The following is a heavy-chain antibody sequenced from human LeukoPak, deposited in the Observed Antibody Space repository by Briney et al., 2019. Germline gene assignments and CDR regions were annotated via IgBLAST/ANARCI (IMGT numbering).Heavy chain of an antibody. J-gene: IGHJ6*02. V-gene: IGHV3-11*01. CDR2: ISSSGSTI. D-gene: IGHD3-3*01. CDR1: GFTFSDYY. Sequence: GGSLRLSCAASGFTFSDYYMSWIRQAPGKGLEWVSYISSSGSTIYYADSVKGRLTISRDNAKNSLYLQMNSLRAEDTAVYYCASSAIFGVVIGYGMDVWGQGTTVTVSS. CDR3: ASSAIFGVVIGYGMDV.